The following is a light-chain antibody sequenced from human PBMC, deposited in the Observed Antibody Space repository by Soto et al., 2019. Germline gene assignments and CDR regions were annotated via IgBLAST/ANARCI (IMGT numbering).Light chain of an antibody. CDR1: QRVSTY. V-gene: IGKV3-11*01. J-gene: IGKJ4*01. CDR2: DAS. Sequence: IVLTQSPATLSWSPGERATLSCRASQRVSTYLAWNQQKPGQAPSLLSYDASNRAPGIPARFTGSGSGTDFTRTISSLEPEDFAVYFCQQRSNWPSTFGGGTKVAI. CDR3: QQRSNWPST.